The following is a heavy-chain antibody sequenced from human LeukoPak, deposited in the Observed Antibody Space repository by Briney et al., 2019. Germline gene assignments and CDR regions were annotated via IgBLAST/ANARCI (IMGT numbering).Heavy chain of an antibody. CDR1: GGTFSSYA. CDR2: IIPIFGTA. CDR3: ARENKLVSFDY. J-gene: IGHJ4*02. D-gene: IGHD1/OR15-1a*01. V-gene: IGHV1-69*13. Sequence: GASVKVSCKASGGTFSSYAISWVRQAPGQGLEWMGGIIPIFGTANYAQKFQGRVTITADESTSTAHMELRSLRSDDTAVYYCARENKLVSFDYWGQGTLVTVSS.